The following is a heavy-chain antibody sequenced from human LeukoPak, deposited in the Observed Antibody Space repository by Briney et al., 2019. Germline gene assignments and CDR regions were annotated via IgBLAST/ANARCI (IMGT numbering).Heavy chain of an antibody. D-gene: IGHD6-13*01. Sequence: PSETLSLTCTVSGGSISSGDYYWSWIRQPPGKGLEWIGYIYYSGSTYYNPSLKSRVTISVDTSKNQLSLKLSSVTAADTAVYYCARAIGLGSSDRYYFDYWGRGTLVTVSS. CDR1: GGSISSGDYY. CDR2: IYYSGST. J-gene: IGHJ4*02. V-gene: IGHV4-30-4*08. CDR3: ARAIGLGSSDRYYFDY.